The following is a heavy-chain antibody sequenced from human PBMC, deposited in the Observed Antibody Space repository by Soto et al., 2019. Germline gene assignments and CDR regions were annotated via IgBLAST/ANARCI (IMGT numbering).Heavy chain of an antibody. CDR3: ASEWGGDDYGDYEGY. CDR1: GYTFTSYG. CDR2: ISAYNGNT. V-gene: IGHV1-18*01. D-gene: IGHD4-17*01. J-gene: IGHJ4*02. Sequence: QVQLVQSGAEVKKPGASVKVSCKASGYTFTSYGISWVRQAPGQGLEWMGWISAYNGNTNYAQKLQGRVTMTTDTSTSTAYMELRSLRSDDAAVYYCASEWGGDDYGDYEGYWGQGTLVTVSS.